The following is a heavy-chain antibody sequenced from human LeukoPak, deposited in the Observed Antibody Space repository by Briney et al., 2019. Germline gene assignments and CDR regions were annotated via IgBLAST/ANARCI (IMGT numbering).Heavy chain of an antibody. J-gene: IGHJ6*02. CDR2: IKPDGTQN. CDR3: ARLRPYSSSWYAYYGMDV. V-gene: IGHV3-7*04. Sequence: PGGSLRLSCVASGFTFSSYWMTWGRQSPGKGLEWVANIKPDGTQNYYVDSVKGRFTISRDNAKNSLYLQMNSLRADETAVYYCARLRPYSSSWYAYYGMDVWGQGTTVTVSS. D-gene: IGHD6-13*01. CDR1: GFTFSSYW.